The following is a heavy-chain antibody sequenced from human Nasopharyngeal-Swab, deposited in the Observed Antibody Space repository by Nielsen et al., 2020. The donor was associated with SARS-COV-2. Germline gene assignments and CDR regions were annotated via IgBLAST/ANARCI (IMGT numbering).Heavy chain of an antibody. CDR3: AKFLTVTPVVTFSYGMDV. V-gene: IGHV3-30*18. Sequence: SCKPSGYTFTDYYMHWVRQAAGKGLEWVAVMSHDGSNEDYADSVKGRFTVSRDNSKNLFYLQMNSLRVEDTAVYFCAKFLTVTPVVTFSYGMDVWGQGTTVTVSS. D-gene: IGHD4-23*01. J-gene: IGHJ6*02. CDR2: MSHDGSNE. CDR1: GYTFTDYY.